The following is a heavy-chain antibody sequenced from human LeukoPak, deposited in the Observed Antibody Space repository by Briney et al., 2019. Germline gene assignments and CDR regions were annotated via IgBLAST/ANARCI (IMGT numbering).Heavy chain of an antibody. Sequence: GGSLRLSCAASGFTFSSYAMSWVRHAPGKGLEWVSAISGSGGSTYYADPVKGRFTISRENSKNTLYLQMNSMKAEDTAVYYCAKDGPYYDYVWGSPYYFDYWGQGTLVTVSS. D-gene: IGHD3-16*01. CDR3: AKDGPYYDYVWGSPYYFDY. V-gene: IGHV3-23*01. J-gene: IGHJ4*02. CDR1: GFTFSSYA. CDR2: ISGSGGST.